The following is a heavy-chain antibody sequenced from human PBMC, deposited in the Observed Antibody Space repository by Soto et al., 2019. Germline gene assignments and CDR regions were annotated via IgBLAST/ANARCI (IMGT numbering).Heavy chain of an antibody. CDR2: ISSSSSYI. CDR1: GFTFSSYS. J-gene: IGHJ6*02. V-gene: IGHV3-21*01. D-gene: IGHD2-2*02. Sequence: EVQLVESGGGLVKPGGSPRLSCAASGFTFSSYSMNWVRQAPGKGLEWVSSISSSSSYIYYADSVKGRFTISRDNAKNSLYLQMNSLRAEDTAVYYCARELAAIHYYGMDIWGQGTTVTVSS. CDR3: ARELAAIHYYGMDI.